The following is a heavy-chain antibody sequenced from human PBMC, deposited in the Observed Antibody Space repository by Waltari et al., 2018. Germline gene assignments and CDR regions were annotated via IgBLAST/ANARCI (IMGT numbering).Heavy chain of an antibody. J-gene: IGHJ4*02. CDR2: INPNRGGT. Sequence: QVQLVQSGAEVKKPGASVKVSCKASGYTFTGYYMHWVRQAPGQGLEWMGRINPNRGGTNDAQKFQGRVTMTRDTSISTAYMELSRLRSDDTAVYYCAWGTRGAVFDDWGQGTLGTVSS. D-gene: IGHD3-16*01. V-gene: IGHV1-2*06. CDR1: GYTFTGYY. CDR3: AWGTRGAVFDD.